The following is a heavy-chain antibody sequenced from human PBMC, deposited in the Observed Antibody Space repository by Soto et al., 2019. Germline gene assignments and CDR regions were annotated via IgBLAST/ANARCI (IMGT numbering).Heavy chain of an antibody. J-gene: IGHJ4*02. CDR3: ARAGGYSYGWGVDY. V-gene: IGHV4-59*01. Sequence: QVQLQESGPGLVKPSETLSLTCTVSGGSISSYYWSWIRQPPGKGLEWIGYIYYSGSTNYNPSLKSRVTISVDTSKNQFSLKLSSVTAADTAVYYCARAGGYSYGWGVDYWGQGTLVTVSS. CDR1: GGSISSYY. D-gene: IGHD5-18*01. CDR2: IYYSGST.